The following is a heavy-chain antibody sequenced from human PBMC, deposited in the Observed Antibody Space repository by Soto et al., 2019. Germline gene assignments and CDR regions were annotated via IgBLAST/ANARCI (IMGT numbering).Heavy chain of an antibody. V-gene: IGHV4-61*01. CDR2: IYYSGST. CDR3: ARSSRLFDY. J-gene: IGHJ4*02. D-gene: IGHD2-15*01. CDR1: GGSVSSGSYY. Sequence: SETLSLTCTVSGGSVSSGSYYWSWIRQPPGKGLEWIGYIYYSGSTNYNPSLKSRVTISVDTSKNQFSLKLSSVTAADTAVYYCARSSRLFDYWGQGTLVTVS.